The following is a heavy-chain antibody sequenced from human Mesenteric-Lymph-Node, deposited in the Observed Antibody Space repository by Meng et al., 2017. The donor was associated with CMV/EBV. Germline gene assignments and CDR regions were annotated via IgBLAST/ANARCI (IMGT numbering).Heavy chain of an antibody. D-gene: IGHD2-8*01. V-gene: IGHV4-39*07. CDR2: IYYSGST. CDR3: ARVNGWFDP. CDR1: GGSISSSSYY. Sequence: SETLSLTCTVSGGSISSSSYYWVWIRQPPGQGLEWIGSIYYSGSTYYNPSLKSRVTISVDTSKNQFSLKLSSVTAADTAVYYCARVNGWFDPWGQGTLVTVSS. J-gene: IGHJ5*02.